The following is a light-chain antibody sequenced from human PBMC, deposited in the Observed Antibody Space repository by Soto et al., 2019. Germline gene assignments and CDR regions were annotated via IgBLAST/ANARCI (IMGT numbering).Light chain of an antibody. CDR1: QSINNW. CDR2: KAS. J-gene: IGKJ4*01. Sequence: DIQMTQSPSTLSASVGDRVTITCRASQSINNWLAWYQQKPGKAPEFLIFKASSLESGVPSRFSATGSGTEFTLTISSLQPDDFATYYCQQYNSYPLTFGGGTKVEI. CDR3: QQYNSYPLT. V-gene: IGKV1-5*03.